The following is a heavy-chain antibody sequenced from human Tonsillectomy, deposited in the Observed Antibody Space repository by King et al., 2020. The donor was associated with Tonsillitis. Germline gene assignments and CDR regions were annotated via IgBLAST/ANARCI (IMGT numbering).Heavy chain of an antibody. J-gene: IGHJ4*02. V-gene: IGHV1-2*02. D-gene: IGHD3-10*01. CDR3: TREELLRFSLY. CDR2: INPSSGNT. Sequence: QLVQSGAEVKKPGASVKVSCTASGYTFNGYYIHWVRQAPGQGLEWVGGINPSSGNTHYGQKFQGRVTMTRDSSSTTLELSSLRSDDTAVYYCTREELLRFSLYWGQGTLVAVSS. CDR1: GYTFNGYY.